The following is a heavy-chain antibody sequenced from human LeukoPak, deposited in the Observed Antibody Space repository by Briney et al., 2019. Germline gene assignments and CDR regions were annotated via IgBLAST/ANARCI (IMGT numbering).Heavy chain of an antibody. J-gene: IGHJ4*02. CDR2: ISGGGTGT. CDR3: AKGRGTTVTAAANY. CDR1: GFTFSSYA. D-gene: IGHD4-17*01. Sequence: QTGGSLRLSCAASGFTFSSYAMSWVRQAPGKGLEWVSTISGGGTGTYYADSVKGRFTISRDNFKNTVFLQFNSLRAEDTAVYYCAKGRGTTVTAAANYWGQGTLVIVSS. V-gene: IGHV3-23*01.